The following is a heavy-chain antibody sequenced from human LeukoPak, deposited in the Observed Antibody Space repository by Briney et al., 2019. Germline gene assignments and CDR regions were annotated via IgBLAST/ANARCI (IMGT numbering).Heavy chain of an antibody. CDR1: GFTVSSNY. CDR2: IYSGDIT. Sequence: PGGSLRLSCTASGFTVSSNYMSWVRQAPGKGLEWVSVIYSGDITYYADSVKGRFTISRDNSKNTLYLQMNSLRAEDTAVYYCAGPRFGELLYDYWGQGTLVTVSS. D-gene: IGHD3-10*01. V-gene: IGHV3-53*01. CDR3: AGPRFGELLYDY. J-gene: IGHJ4*02.